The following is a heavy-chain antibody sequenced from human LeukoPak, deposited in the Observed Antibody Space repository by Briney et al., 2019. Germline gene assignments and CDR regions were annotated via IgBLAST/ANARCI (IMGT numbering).Heavy chain of an antibody. CDR2: INPNSGGT. D-gene: IGHD3-10*01. CDR3: AIRFSRGSGSAIDY. V-gene: IGHV1-2*02. J-gene: IGHJ4*02. Sequence: RASVKVSCKASGYTFTGYYMHWVRQAPGQGLEWMGWINPNSGGTNYAQKFQGRVTMTRNTSISTAYMELSSLRSEDTAVYYCAIRFSRGSGSAIDYWGQGTLVTVSS. CDR1: GYTFTGYY.